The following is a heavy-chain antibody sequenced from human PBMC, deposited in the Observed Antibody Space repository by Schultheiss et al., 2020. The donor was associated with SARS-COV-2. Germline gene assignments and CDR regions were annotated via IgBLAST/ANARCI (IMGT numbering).Heavy chain of an antibody. J-gene: IGHJ6*02. Sequence: GSLRLSCAASGFTFRNVWMYWVRRAPGKGLDWVGRIRSKANSYATAYAASVKGRFTISRDDSKNTAYLQMNSLKTEDTAVYYCTRLGGWDGMDVWGQGTTVTVSS. CDR3: TRLGGWDGMDV. D-gene: IGHD3-16*01. V-gene: IGHV3-73*01. CDR1: GFTFRNVW. CDR2: IRSKANSYAT.